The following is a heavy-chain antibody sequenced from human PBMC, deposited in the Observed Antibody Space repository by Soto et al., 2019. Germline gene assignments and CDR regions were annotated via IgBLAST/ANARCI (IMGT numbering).Heavy chain of an antibody. D-gene: IGHD3-22*01. CDR3: TRDFFVEEYYYDSSGYSFFDY. J-gene: IGHJ4*02. V-gene: IGHV3-49*03. Sequence: SLRLSCTASGFTFGDYAMSWFRQAPGKGLEWVGFIRSKAYGGTTEYAASVKGRFTISRDDSKSIAYLQMNSLKTEDTAVYSCTRDFFVEEYYYDSSGYSFFDYWGQGT. CDR1: GFTFGDYA. CDR2: IRSKAYGGTT.